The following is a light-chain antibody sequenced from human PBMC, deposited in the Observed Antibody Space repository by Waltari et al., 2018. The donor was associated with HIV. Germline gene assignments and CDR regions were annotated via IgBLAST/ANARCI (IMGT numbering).Light chain of an antibody. CDR3: QQYNNWPRT. V-gene: IGKV3-15*01. CDR1: QSVSSN. CDR2: GAS. J-gene: IGKJ1*01. Sequence: EIVMTQSPATLSVSPGDRATLSCRASQSVSSNLAWYQQKPGQAPRLLIYGASTRATGIPARFSGRGSGTVFTLTISSLQSEDSALYYCQQYNNWPRTFGQGTKVEIK.